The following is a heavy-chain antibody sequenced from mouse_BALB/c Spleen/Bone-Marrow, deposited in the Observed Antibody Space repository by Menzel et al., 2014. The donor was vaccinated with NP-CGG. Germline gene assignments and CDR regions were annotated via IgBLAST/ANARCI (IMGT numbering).Heavy chain of an antibody. J-gene: IGHJ4*01. CDR3: ARDYYGSLHAMDY. V-gene: IGHV2-9*02. D-gene: IGHD1-1*01. CDR2: IWAGGST. Sequence: QVQLQQSGPGLVAPSQSLSITCTVSGFSLTSYGVHWVRQPPGKGLEWLGVIWAGGSTNYNSALMSRLSISKDNSKSQVFLKINSLQTDDTAMYYCARDYYGSLHAMDYWGQGTSVTVSS. CDR1: GFSLTSYG.